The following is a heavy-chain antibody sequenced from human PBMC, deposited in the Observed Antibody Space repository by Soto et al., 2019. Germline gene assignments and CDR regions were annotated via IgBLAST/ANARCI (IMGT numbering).Heavy chain of an antibody. J-gene: IGHJ6*02. CDR3: ARAGSSYDILTGYYLYGMDV. Sequence: QVQLVQSGAEVKKPGSSVKVSCKASGGTFSSYAISWVRQAPGQGLEWMGGIIPIFGTANYAQKFQGRVTITADESTSTAYMELSSLRSEDTAVYYGARAGSSYDILTGYYLYGMDVWGQGTTVTVSS. CDR1: GGTFSSYA. D-gene: IGHD3-9*01. V-gene: IGHV1-69*01. CDR2: IIPIFGTA.